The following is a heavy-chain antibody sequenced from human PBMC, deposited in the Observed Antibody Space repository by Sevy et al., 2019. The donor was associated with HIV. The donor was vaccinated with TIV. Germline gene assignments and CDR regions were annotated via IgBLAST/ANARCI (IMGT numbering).Heavy chain of an antibody. CDR2: INPYSGGT. Sequence: ASVKVSCKASGYTFNSFYIHWVRQAPGQGLEWMGWINPYSGGTPDAQKFQGRVTLTRDTSISVAYMDLTSLRSNDTAVYYCVRDRFYGGDSVTFAGDFWGQGTLVTVSS. CDR3: VRDRFYGGDSVTFAGDF. V-gene: IGHV1-2*02. CDR1: GYTFNSFY. D-gene: IGHD2-21*02. J-gene: IGHJ4*02.